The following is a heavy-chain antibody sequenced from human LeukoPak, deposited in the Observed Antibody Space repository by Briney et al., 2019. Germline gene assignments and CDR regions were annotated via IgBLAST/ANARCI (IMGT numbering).Heavy chain of an antibody. CDR3: ARLWFGESSDYFDY. V-gene: IGHV4-59*01. CDR1: GGSISSYY. J-gene: IGHJ4*02. CDR2: IYYSGST. Sequence: SETLSLTCTVSGGSISSYYWSWIRQPPGKGLEWIGYIYYSGSTNYNPSLKSRVTISVDTSKNQFSLKLSSVTAADTAVYYCARLWFGESSDYFDYWGQGTLATVSS. D-gene: IGHD3-10*01.